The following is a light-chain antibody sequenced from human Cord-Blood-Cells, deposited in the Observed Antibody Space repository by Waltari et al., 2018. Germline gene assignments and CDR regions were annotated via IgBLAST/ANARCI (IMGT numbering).Light chain of an antibody. CDR1: QSVSSY. Sequence: EIVLTQSPATLSLSPGARATLSCRASQSVSSYLAWYQQKPGQAPRLLIYDASNRATGIPARFRGSGSGTDFTLTISSLEPEDFAVYYCQQRSNWLTFGGGTKVEIK. V-gene: IGKV3-11*01. J-gene: IGKJ4*01. CDR2: DAS. CDR3: QQRSNWLT.